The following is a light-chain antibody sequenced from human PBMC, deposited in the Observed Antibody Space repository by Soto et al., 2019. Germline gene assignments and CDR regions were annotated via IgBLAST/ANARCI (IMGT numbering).Light chain of an antibody. V-gene: IGKV3-15*01. CDR1: QSFSRT. CDR2: GAS. Sequence: IVMTQSPATLSVSPAERATLSCTASQSFSRTVAWYQQKPGLAPRLIIYGASARATGIPARFSGSGSGTEFTLTISSLQSEDFAVYYCQQDNNWPQTFGQGTKV. CDR3: QQDNNWPQT. J-gene: IGKJ1*01.